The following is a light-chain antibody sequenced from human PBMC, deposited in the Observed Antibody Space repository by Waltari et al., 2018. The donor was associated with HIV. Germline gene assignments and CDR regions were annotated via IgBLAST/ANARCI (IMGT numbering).Light chain of an antibody. J-gene: IGLJ1*01. CDR2: EVN. CDR1: SRDIGYYDS. Sequence: QSALTQPASVSGSPGQSITISCPGTSRDIGYYDSVSWYQQHPGKAPKLMIYEVNNRPSGISNRFSGSKSGNTASLTISGLQAEDEADYYCSSHTTSSTLYVFGTGTKVTVL. V-gene: IGLV2-14*01. CDR3: SSHTTSSTLYV.